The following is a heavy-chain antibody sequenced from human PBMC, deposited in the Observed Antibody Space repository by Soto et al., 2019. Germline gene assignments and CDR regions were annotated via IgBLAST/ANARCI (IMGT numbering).Heavy chain of an antibody. V-gene: IGHV4-61*08. Sequence: SSETLSLTCAVSGGSISSGGYSWSWIRQPPGKGLEWIGYIYDSGSTYYNPSLKSRVTISVDTSKSQFSLRLSSVTAADTAVFYCARALLTGVFDYWGQGSLVTVSS. CDR3: ARALLTGVFDY. J-gene: IGHJ4*02. CDR1: GGSISSGGYS. CDR2: IYDSGST. D-gene: IGHD7-27*01.